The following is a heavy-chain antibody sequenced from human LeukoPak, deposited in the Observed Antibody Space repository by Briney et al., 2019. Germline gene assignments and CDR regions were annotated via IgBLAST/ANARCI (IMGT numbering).Heavy chain of an antibody. Sequence: GASVKVSCKASGYTFTSYDINWVRQATGQGLEWMGWMNPNSGNTGYAQKFQGRVTIARNTSISTAYMELSSLRSEDTAVYYCARSQLRGQTVYDYVWGSYRSNLHDYWGQGTLVTVSS. CDR2: MNPNSGNT. D-gene: IGHD3-16*02. V-gene: IGHV1-8*03. CDR3: ARSQLRGQTVYDYVWGSYRSNLHDY. CDR1: GYTFTSYD. J-gene: IGHJ4*02.